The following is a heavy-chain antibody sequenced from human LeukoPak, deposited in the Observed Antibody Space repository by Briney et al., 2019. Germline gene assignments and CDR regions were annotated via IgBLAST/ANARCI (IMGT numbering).Heavy chain of an antibody. Sequence: SETLSLTCTVSGGSISSGGYYWSWIRQLPGKGLEWIGYIYYSGSTYYNPSLKSRVTISVDTSKNQFSLKLSSVTAADTAVYYCARGGYYYDSFSWFDPWGQGTLVTVSS. D-gene: IGHD3-22*01. CDR3: ARGGYYYDSFSWFDP. CDR1: GGSISSGGYY. J-gene: IGHJ5*02. CDR2: IYYSGST. V-gene: IGHV4-31*03.